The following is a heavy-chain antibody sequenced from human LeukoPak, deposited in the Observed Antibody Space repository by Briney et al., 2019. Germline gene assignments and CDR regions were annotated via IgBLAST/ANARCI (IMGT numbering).Heavy chain of an antibody. Sequence: ASVKVSCKASGYTFTGYYMHWVRQAPGQGLEWMGWINPNSGGTNYAQKFQGRVTMTRDTSISTAYMELSRLRSDDTAVYYCVINWNYGKYYFDYWGQGTLVTVSS. CDR1: GYTFTGYY. D-gene: IGHD1-7*01. J-gene: IGHJ4*02. CDR2: INPNSGGT. CDR3: VINWNYGKYYFDY. V-gene: IGHV1-2*02.